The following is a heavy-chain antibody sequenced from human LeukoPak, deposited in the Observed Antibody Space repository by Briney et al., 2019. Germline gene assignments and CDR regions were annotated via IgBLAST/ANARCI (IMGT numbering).Heavy chain of an antibody. CDR3: ARDRYTAMSRLRGLGETRY. CDR1: GYTFTSYD. V-gene: IGHV1-8*01. Sequence: ASVKVSCKASGYTFTSYDINWVRQATGQELEWMGWMNPNSGNTGYAQKFQGRVTMTRNTSISTAYMELSSLRSEDTAVYYCARDRYTAMSRLRGLGETRYWGQGTLVTVSS. D-gene: IGHD5-18*01. CDR2: MNPNSGNT. J-gene: IGHJ4*02.